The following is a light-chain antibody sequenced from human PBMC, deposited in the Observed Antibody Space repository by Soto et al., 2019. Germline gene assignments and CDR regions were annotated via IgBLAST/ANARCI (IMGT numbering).Light chain of an antibody. CDR3: QEAYSFPVT. V-gene: IGKV1-12*01. Sequence: DIQVTQSPPTLSASVGDRVTITCRASQTISTWMAWYQQKPGKAPKLLIHTASTIQREVPSRFSVSGSGTDFTLTISSLQPEDFATYYCQEAYSFPVTFGLGTRLEIK. CDR1: QTISTW. CDR2: TAS. J-gene: IGKJ5*01.